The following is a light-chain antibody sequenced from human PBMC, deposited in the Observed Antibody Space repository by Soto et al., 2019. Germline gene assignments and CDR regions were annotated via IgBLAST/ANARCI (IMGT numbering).Light chain of an antibody. CDR3: QSYDRSLSGSV. Sequence: QSVLTQPPSVSGAPGPRVTISCTGSSSNIGAGSDVHWYQQLPGTAPKLLIYGNSNRPSGVPDRFSGSKSGTSASLAITGLQAEDEADYYCQSYDRSLSGSVFGGGTKLTVL. J-gene: IGLJ3*02. CDR1: SSNIGAGSD. V-gene: IGLV1-40*01. CDR2: GNS.